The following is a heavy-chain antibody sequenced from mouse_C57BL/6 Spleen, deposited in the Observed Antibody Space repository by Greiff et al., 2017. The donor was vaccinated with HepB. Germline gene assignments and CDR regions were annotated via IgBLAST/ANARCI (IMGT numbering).Heavy chain of an antibody. CDR1: GFTFSDYY. V-gene: IGHV5-16*01. J-gene: IGHJ4*01. Sequence: DVHLVESEGGLVQPGSSMKLSCTASGFTFSDYYMAWVRQVPEKGLEWVANINYDGSSTYYLDSLKSRFIISRDNAKNILYLQMSSLKSEDTATYYCARDQGPYAMDYWGQGTSVTVSS. CDR2: INYDGSST. CDR3: ARDQGPYAMDY. D-gene: IGHD3-2*02.